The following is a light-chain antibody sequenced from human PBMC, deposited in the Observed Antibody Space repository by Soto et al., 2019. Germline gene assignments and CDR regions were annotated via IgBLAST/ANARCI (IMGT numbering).Light chain of an antibody. CDR2: GAS. J-gene: IGKJ1*01. V-gene: IGKV3-15*01. Sequence: EIVMTQSPATLSVSPGERATLSCRASQTVSNNLAWYQHKPGQAPRLLMYGASARATGIPARFSGSGSGTEFTLTISSLQSEDIAVYYCQQYNKWPPWAFGQGTKVDIK. CDR3: QQYNKWPPWA. CDR1: QTVSNN.